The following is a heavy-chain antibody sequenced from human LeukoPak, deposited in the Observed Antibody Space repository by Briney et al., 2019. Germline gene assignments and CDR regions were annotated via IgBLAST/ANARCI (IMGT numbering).Heavy chain of an antibody. V-gene: IGHV4-38-2*01. Sequence: PSETLSLTCAVSGYSISSGYYWGWIRQPPGKGLEWIGSIYHSGSTYYNPSLKSRVTISVDTSKNQFSLKLSSVTAADTAVYYCARHEGYSYGRPDYWGQGTLVTV. D-gene: IGHD5-18*01. CDR3: ARHEGYSYGRPDY. J-gene: IGHJ4*02. CDR1: GYSISSGYY. CDR2: IYHSGST.